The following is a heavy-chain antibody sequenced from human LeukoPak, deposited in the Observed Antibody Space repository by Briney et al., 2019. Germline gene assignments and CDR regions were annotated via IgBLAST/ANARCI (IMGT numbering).Heavy chain of an antibody. D-gene: IGHD3-3*01. CDR3: AVGITILGVAASFDS. Sequence: SETLSLTCAVYGSSYNAYYWSWIRQPPGKGLEWIGDIDHRGTATYNPSLKSRLTILADASKDQFSLKLNSVTDADTAVYYCAVGITILGVAASFDSWGQGNLVIVSS. CDR1: GSSYNAYY. V-gene: IGHV4-34*01. J-gene: IGHJ4*02. CDR2: IDHRGTA.